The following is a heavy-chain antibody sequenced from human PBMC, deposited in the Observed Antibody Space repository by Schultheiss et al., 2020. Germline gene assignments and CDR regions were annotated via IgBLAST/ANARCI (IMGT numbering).Heavy chain of an antibody. CDR3: ATGLHIVVATAISGFDAYDI. J-gene: IGHJ3*02. Sequence: ASVKVSCKASGYTFSDHYIHWVRQAPGQGLEWMGWINPSSGGTNYAQKFRGWVTMTRDASNRTAYMELSRLRSDDTAVYYCATGLHIVVATAISGFDAYDIWGQGAMV. CDR1: GYTFSDHY. V-gene: IGHV1-2*04. CDR2: INPSSGGT. D-gene: IGHD2-21*02.